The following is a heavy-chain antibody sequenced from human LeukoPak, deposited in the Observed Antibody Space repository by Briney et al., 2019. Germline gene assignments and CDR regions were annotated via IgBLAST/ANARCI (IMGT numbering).Heavy chain of an antibody. CDR3: ARDLGTIAVAGTRGWFDP. Sequence: ASVKVSCKASGYTFTTYTMNWVRQAPGQGLEWMGWINTNTGNPTYAQGFTGRFVFSLDTSVSTAYLQISSLKAEDTAVYYCARDLGTIAVAGTRGWFDPWGQGTLVTVSS. V-gene: IGHV7-4-1*02. CDR2: INTNTGNP. J-gene: IGHJ5*02. D-gene: IGHD6-19*01. CDR1: GYTFTTYT.